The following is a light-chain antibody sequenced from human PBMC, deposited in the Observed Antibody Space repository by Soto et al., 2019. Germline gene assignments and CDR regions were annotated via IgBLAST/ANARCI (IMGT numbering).Light chain of an antibody. CDR3: QVWDTTSDQGV. CDR1: NVGSKS. V-gene: IGLV3-21*02. Sequence: SYEVTQPPSVSVAPGQTATVTCGGNNVGSKSVHWYQQKPGQAPVLVVYDDSDRPSGIPERFSGSNSGNTATLTISRVEAGDEADYYCQVWDTTSDQGVFGTGTKLTVL. CDR2: DDS. J-gene: IGLJ1*01.